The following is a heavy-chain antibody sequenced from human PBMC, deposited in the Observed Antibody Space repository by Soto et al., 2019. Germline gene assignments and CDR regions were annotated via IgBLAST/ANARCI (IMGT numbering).Heavy chain of an antibody. V-gene: IGHV4-59*01. J-gene: IGHJ5*02. CDR2: IYYTGST. Sequence: ETLSLTCTVSGGSISTYYWSWIRQPPGKGLEWIGYIYYTGSTNYNPSLRSRVTISVDTSKNQFSLKLSSVTAADTAVYYCARDVGWFDPWGQGTLVTVSS. CDR1: GGSISTYY. CDR3: ARDVGWFDP.